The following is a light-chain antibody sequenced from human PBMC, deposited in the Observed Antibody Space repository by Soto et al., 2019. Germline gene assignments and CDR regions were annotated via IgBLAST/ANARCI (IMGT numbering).Light chain of an antibody. CDR3: QQYCTSHT. Sequence: EIVLTQSPGTLSLFPGERDTLSCRASQSLITRYLAWYQQKPGQAPRLLIYGASSRATGIPDRFSGSGSGTDFTLTISRLEPEDFAVYSCQQYCTSHTFGQGKRLEIK. CDR1: QSLITRY. J-gene: IGKJ5*01. CDR2: GAS. V-gene: IGKV3-20*01.